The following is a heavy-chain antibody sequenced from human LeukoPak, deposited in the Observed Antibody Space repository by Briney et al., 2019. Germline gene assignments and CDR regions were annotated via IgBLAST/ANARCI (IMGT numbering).Heavy chain of an antibody. D-gene: IGHD2-21*02. CDR2: ISVSGGGT. J-gene: IGHJ4*02. CDR3: VKDWRDESNCGGDCLQY. Sequence: PGGSLRLSCVASGFTFSAYSMTGVRQAPGKGLDWVSSISVSGGGTYYADSVRGRFTISRDNSKNTLYLHMNSLRAEDTAVYYCVKDWRDESNCGGDCLQYWGQGTLVTVSS. CDR1: GFTFSAYS. V-gene: IGHV3-23*01.